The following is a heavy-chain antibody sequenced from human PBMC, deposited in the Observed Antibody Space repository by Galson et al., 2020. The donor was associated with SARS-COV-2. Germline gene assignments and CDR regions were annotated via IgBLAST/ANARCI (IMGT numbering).Heavy chain of an antibody. D-gene: IGHD2-2*01. J-gene: IGHJ4*02. V-gene: IGHV5-10-1*01. CDR2: IDPSDYYS. CDR3: ARLRGLVVPAALDY. Sequence: ESLKISCKGSGYTFTNYWISWVRHVPGRGLEWLGRIDPSDYYSNYNPSFQGHVTISADKSRTTAYLHWRSLKASDTGIYYCARLRGLVVPAALDYWGQGTLVTVSS. CDR1: GYTFTNYW.